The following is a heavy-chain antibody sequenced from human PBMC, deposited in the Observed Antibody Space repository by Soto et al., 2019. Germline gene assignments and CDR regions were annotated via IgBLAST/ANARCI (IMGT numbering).Heavy chain of an antibody. CDR3: ARDRAKWKDYYYYGMDV. CDR2: IYYSGST. V-gene: IGHV4-30-4*01. J-gene: IGHJ6*02. D-gene: IGHD1-20*01. CDR1: GGSISSGDDF. Sequence: QVQLQESGPGLVKPSQTLSLTCTVSGGSISSGDDFWTWIRQPPGKGLEWIGYIYYSGSTYYNPSLKSLLTKSVDTSKNQFSLKLSSVTAADTAVYYCARDRAKWKDYYYYGMDVWGQGTTVTVSS.